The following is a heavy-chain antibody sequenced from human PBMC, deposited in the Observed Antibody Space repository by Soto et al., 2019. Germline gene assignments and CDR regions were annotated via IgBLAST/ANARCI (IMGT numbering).Heavy chain of an antibody. CDR2: IDPGDSST. Sequence: GESLKISCQGSGYSFTTYWISGVRQMPGKGLEWMGKIDPGDSSTNYSPSFRGHITISVDRSINTAHLQFSSLKAADTAVYYCARLEKWYYNYYGLDVWGQGTMVTVSS. J-gene: IGHJ6*02. CDR3: ARLEKWYYNYYGLDV. D-gene: IGHD1-26*01. CDR1: GYSFTTYW. V-gene: IGHV5-10-1*01.